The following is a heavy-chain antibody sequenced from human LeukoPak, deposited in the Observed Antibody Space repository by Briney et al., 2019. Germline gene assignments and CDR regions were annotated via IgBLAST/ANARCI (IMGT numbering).Heavy chain of an antibody. CDR3: ARLLYYYGSGSPLGWFDP. CDR2: IYPLDSDT. V-gene: IGHV5-51*01. J-gene: IGHJ5*02. CDR1: GYIFTSYW. Sequence: GESLTISCKGSGYIFTSYWIGWVRQMPGKGLEWMGIIYPLDSDTRYSPSFQGQVTISADKSISNAYLQWSSLKASDTAMYYCARLLYYYGSGSPLGWFDPWGQGTLVTVSS. D-gene: IGHD3-10*01.